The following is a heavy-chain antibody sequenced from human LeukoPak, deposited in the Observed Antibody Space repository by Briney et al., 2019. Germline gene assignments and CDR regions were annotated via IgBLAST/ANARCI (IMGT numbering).Heavy chain of an antibody. CDR3: ARGGKQWRGGNYFDS. CDR1: GFTFSSYA. CDR2: ITTGRGET. J-gene: IGHJ4*02. V-gene: IGHV1-3*03. Sequence: GGSLRLSCAASGFTFSSYAMHWVRQAPGQSLEWMGWITTGRGETRYSQEFQRRITFTRDTSASTVYMDLSDLRSEDTAVYYCARGGKQWRGGNYFDSWGQGTLVAVSS. D-gene: IGHD6-19*01.